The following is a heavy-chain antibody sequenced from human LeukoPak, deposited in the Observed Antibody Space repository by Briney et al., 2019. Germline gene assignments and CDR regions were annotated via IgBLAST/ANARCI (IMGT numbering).Heavy chain of an antibody. Sequence: GGSLRLSCAASGFIFSTYSMIWVRQAPGKGLEWVSSVSGTSEYIYYADSVRGRFTISRDNAKNTVYLQMNSLRAEDTAVYYCARSEWLVRFVIKYYFDYWGQGTLVTVSS. D-gene: IGHD6-19*01. CDR3: ARSEWLVRFVIKYYFDY. V-gene: IGHV3-21*06. CDR2: VSGTSEYI. J-gene: IGHJ4*02. CDR1: GFIFSTYS.